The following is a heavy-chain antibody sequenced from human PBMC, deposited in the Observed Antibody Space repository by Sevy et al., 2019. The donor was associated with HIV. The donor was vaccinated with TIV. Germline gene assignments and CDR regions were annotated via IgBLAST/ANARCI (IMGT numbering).Heavy chain of an antibody. CDR1: GGSISSYY. J-gene: IGHJ6*02. CDR3: AREGGGYCSSTSCYGGGGYYGMDV. Sequence: SETLSLTCTVSGGSISSYYWSWIRQPPGKGLEWIGYIYYSGSTNYNPSLKSRVTISVDTSKNQFSLKLSSVTAADTAMYYCAREGGGYCSSTSCYGGGGYYGMDVWGQGTTVTVSS. V-gene: IGHV4-59*01. CDR2: IYYSGST. D-gene: IGHD2-2*01.